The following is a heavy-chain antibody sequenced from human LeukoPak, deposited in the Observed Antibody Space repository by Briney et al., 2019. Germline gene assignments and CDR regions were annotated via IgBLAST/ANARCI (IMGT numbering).Heavy chain of an antibody. CDR1: GFTFTNYS. D-gene: IGHD5-18*01. CDR3: ASPNSRNSYGKYYYYYYMDV. CDR2: ISGSGNYI. V-gene: IGHV3-21*06. Sequence: GGSLRLSCAASGFTFTNYSVNWVRQAPGKGLEWVSSISGSGNYIVYADSVRGRFTISRDNAKNSLYLQMNSLRAEDTAVYYCASPNSRNSYGKYYYYYYMDVWGKGTTVTVSS. J-gene: IGHJ6*03.